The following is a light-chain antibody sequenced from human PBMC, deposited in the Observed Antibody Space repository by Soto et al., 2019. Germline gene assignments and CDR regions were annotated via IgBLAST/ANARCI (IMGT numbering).Light chain of an antibody. J-gene: IGKJ1*01. Sequence: IPMTQWPSSLSGSXGDRVTISCRASLSISSFLARYRQKPGKASKVVXXKASSLESAVPSRLSGSGSGKEFTLIISSLQPDDFATYYCQQYNSYFLWTFGQGTKVDIK. V-gene: IGKV1-5*03. CDR3: QQYNSYFLWT. CDR2: KAS. CDR1: LSISSF.